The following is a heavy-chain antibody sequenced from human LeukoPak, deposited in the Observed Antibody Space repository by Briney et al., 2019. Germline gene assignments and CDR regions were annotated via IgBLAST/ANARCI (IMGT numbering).Heavy chain of an antibody. D-gene: IGHD5-12*01. CDR3: ARDQVDDHYALDI. CDR1: GGTFSTYA. J-gene: IGHJ3*02. Sequence: ASVKVSCKASGGTFSTYAISWVRQAPGQGLEWMGRIIPMLGLANYAQKFQGRVTITADKSTSTAYMGLSSLRSEDTAVYYCARDQVDDHYALDIWGQGTMVTVS. V-gene: IGHV1-69*04. CDR2: IIPMLGLA.